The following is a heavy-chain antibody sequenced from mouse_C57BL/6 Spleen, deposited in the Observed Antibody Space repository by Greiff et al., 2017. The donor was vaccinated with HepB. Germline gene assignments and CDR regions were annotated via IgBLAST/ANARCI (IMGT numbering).Heavy chain of an antibody. D-gene: IGHD1-1*01. CDR1: GYSFTGYY. CDR3: ARREFYYYGSSYGEFDY. V-gene: IGHV1-42*01. Sequence: VQLKQSGPELVKPGASVKISCKASGYSFTGYYMNWVKQSPEKSLEWIGEINPSTGGTTYNQKFKAKATLTVDKSSSTAYMQLKSLTSEDSAVYYCARREFYYYGSSYGEFDYWGQGTTLTVSS. CDR2: INPSTGGT. J-gene: IGHJ2*01.